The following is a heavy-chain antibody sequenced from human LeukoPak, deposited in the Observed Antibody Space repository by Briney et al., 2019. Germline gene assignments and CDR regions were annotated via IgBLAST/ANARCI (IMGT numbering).Heavy chain of an antibody. D-gene: IGHD2-8*01. CDR3: ARDMLWSLRPIDY. J-gene: IGHJ4*02. CDR1: GYTFIGNG. Sequence: ASVKVSCKASGYTFIGNGQAPGQGLEWMGWISAYNGNTNYAQKPQGRVTMSTDTSTSTAYMELRSLRCDDTAVYYCARDMLWSLRPIDYWGQGTLVTVPS. CDR2: ISAYNGNT. V-gene: IGHV1-18*01.